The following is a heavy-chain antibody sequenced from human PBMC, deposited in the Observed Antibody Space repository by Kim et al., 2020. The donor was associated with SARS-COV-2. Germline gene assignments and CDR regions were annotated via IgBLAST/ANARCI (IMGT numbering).Heavy chain of an antibody. V-gene: IGHV7-4-1*02. CDR3: ARDPDLWFGDSRFDY. D-gene: IGHD3-10*01. J-gene: IGHJ4*02. Sequence: QGFTGRFVFSLDTSVSTAYLQISSLKAEDTAVYYCARDPDLWFGDSRFDYWGQGTLVTVSS.